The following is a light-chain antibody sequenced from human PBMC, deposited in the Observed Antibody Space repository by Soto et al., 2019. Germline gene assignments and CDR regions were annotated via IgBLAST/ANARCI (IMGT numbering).Light chain of an antibody. CDR2: KAS. CDR1: QGISSS. J-gene: IGKJ2*01. CDR3: QQDNSYPHT. V-gene: IGKV1-5*03. Sequence: DIQMTQSPSTLSASVGDRVTITCRANQGISSSLAWYQQKPGKAPKLLIFKASSLDIGVPSRFSVSGSGTGFTLTISSLQPDDFATYYCQQDNSYPHTFGQGTKVQI.